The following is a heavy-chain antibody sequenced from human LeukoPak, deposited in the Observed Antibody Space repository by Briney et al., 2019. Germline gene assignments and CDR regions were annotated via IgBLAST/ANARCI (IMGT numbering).Heavy chain of an antibody. CDR3: ARAFDNRGYDARIFDY. V-gene: IGHV1-2*02. D-gene: IGHD3-22*01. CDR1: GYTFTGYF. CDR2: INPNSGAT. Sequence: GASMKVSCKASGYTFTGYFMHWVRQAPGQGLEWMGWINPNSGATSYAQKFQGRVTMTRDTSISTTYMELSRVRSDDTAVYYCARAFDNRGYDARIFDYWGQGTLVTVSS. J-gene: IGHJ4*02.